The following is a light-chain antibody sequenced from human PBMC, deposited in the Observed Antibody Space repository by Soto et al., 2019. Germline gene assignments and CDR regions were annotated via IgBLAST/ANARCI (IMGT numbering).Light chain of an antibody. CDR2: GAS. CDR3: QHFGTSLIT. V-gene: IGKV3-20*01. CDR1: QTISSTS. Sequence: EIVLTQSPGTLSLSPGKRATLSCRASQTISSTSLAWYQQRPGQAPRLLIYGASSRATGIPDRFSGRGSGTDFALTISRLDPEDFAVYYCQHFGTSLITFGQGTRLEIK. J-gene: IGKJ5*01.